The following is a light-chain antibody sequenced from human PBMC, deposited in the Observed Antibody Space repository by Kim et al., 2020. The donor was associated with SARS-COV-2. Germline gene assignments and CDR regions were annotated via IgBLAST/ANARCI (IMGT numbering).Light chain of an antibody. J-gene: IGLJ2*01. CDR3: AAWDDSLNGVV. V-gene: IGLV1-44*01. CDR1: TSNIGSNT. CDR2: TTE. Sequence: QTVTVSCSWRTSNIGSNTVNWYRHLPGTAPRLLIYTTEQRPSGVPDRFSGSKSGSSASLAINGLQSEDEADYYCAAWDDSLNGVVFGGGTKVTVL.